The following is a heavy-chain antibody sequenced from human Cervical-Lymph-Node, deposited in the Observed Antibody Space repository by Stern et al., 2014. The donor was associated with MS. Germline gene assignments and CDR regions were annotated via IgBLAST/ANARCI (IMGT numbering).Heavy chain of an antibody. V-gene: IGHV3-21*01. J-gene: IGHJ4*02. Sequence: EMQLVESGGGLVKPGGSLRLSCAASGFAFSNYTMNWVRQAPGKGLEWVSSISGRRSYIYYADSLKGRLTISRDNAKNSVYLQMDNLRVEDTAVYYCTRGGGSSGHWGQGTLVTVPS. CDR2: ISGRRSYI. D-gene: IGHD1-26*01. CDR3: TRGGGSSGH. CDR1: GFAFSNYT.